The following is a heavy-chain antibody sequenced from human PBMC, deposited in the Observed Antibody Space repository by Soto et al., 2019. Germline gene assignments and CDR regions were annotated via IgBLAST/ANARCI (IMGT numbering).Heavy chain of an antibody. CDR2: IFHTGTS. V-gene: IGHV4-30-4*01. CDR3: ARGLGYDANCYFLAAFDL. CDR1: GASLSSGNYY. D-gene: IGHD3-22*01. J-gene: IGHJ3*01. Sequence: QVQLQESGPGLAKPSQTLSLTCTVSGASLSSGNYYWTWIRQVPGKDLEWMGHIFHTGTSFSTPSLRSRLRMSIDTSDNQFSLTLSSVTAADTAVYYCARGLGYDANCYFLAAFDLWGQGTMVSVSA.